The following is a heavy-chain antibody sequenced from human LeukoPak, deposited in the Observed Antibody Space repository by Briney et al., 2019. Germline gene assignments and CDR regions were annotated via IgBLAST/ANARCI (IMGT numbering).Heavy chain of an antibody. D-gene: IGHD6-13*01. J-gene: IGHJ4*02. V-gene: IGHV4-34*01. Sequence: SETLSLTCAVYGGSFSGYYWSRIRQPPGKGLEWIGEINHSGSSNYNPSLKSRVTISVDTSKNQFSLKLSSVTAADTAVYYCARQRGGSRFDYWGQGTLVTVSS. CDR2: INHSGSS. CDR1: GGSFSGYY. CDR3: ARQRGGSRFDY.